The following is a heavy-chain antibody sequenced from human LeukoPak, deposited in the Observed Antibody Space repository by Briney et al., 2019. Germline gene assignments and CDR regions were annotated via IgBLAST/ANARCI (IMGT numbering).Heavy chain of an antibody. D-gene: IGHD3-9*01. CDR2: IKQDGSEK. CDR3: ARAVRYFDWLYYYYFDY. CDR1: GFTFSSYW. J-gene: IGHJ4*02. V-gene: IGHV3-7*01. Sequence: GGSLRLSCAAPGFTFSSYWMSWVRQAPGKGLEWVANIKQDGSEKYYVDSVKGRFTISRDNAKNSLYLQMNSLRAEDTAVYYCARAVRYFDWLYYYYFDYWGQGTLVTVSS.